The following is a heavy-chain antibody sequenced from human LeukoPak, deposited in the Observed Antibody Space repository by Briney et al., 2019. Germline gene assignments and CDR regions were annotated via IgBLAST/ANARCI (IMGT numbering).Heavy chain of an antibody. Sequence: PGGSLRLSCAASGFTVSSNYMSWVRQAPGKGLEWVSVIYSGGSTYYADSVKGRFTISRDDSKNTLYLQMNSLKTEDTAVYYCTTGFDYWGQGTLVTVSS. CDR3: TTGFDY. V-gene: IGHV3-66*01. J-gene: IGHJ4*02. CDR2: IYSGGST. CDR1: GFTVSSNY.